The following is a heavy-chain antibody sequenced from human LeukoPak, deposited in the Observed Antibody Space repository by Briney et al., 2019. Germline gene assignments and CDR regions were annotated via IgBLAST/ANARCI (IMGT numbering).Heavy chain of an antibody. Sequence: GGSLRLSCAASGFTFSSYSMNWVRQAPGKGLEWVSSISSSSSYIYYADSVKGRFTISRDNAKNSLYLQMNSLRAEDTAVYYCARDRVQQQLVAASDIWGQGTMVTVSS. CDR3: ARDRVQQQLVAASDI. J-gene: IGHJ3*02. CDR2: ISSSSSYI. D-gene: IGHD6-13*01. V-gene: IGHV3-21*01. CDR1: GFTFSSYS.